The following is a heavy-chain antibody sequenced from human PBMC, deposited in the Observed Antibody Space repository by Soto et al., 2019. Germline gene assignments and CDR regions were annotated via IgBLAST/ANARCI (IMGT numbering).Heavy chain of an antibody. CDR3: TGADSDLDGYIRVP. D-gene: IGHD3-22*01. CDR2: IYYSGST. J-gene: IGHJ5*02. CDR1: GGSISSGGYY. Sequence: PSETLSLTCTVSGGSISSGGYYWSWIRQHPGKGLEWIGYIYYSGSTNYNPSLKSRVTISVDTSKNQFSLRLSSVTAADTAVYYCTGADSDLDGYIRVPWGQGTSVPVSS. V-gene: IGHV4-61*08.